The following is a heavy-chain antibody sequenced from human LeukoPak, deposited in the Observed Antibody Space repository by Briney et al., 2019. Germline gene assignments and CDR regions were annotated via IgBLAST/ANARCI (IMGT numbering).Heavy chain of an antibody. V-gene: IGHV1-69*13. CDR3: ARDRRSDYSNYGLFDY. CDR2: IIPIFGTA. Sequence: GASVKVSCKASGYTFTGYYMHWVRQAPGQGLEWMGGIIPIFGTANYAQKFQGRVTITADESTSTAYMELSSLRSEDTAVYYCARDRRSDYSNYGLFDYWGQGTLVTVSS. J-gene: IGHJ4*02. CDR1: GYTFTGYY. D-gene: IGHD4-11*01.